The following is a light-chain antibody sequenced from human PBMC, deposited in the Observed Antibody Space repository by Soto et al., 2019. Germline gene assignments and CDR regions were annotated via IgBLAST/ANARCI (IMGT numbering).Light chain of an antibody. CDR3: MQPLQTPRT. V-gene: IGKV2-28*01. J-gene: IGKJ1*01. CDR2: VGS. CDR1: QSLLHSNGYNY. Sequence: DIVMAQSPLSLPASISCRSSQSLLHSNGYNYLGSYLQKPGQSPQVLIYVGSNRASGVPDRFSGSGSGTDFALKISRVEAEEVGVYYCMQPLQTPRTFCQGTKVEIK.